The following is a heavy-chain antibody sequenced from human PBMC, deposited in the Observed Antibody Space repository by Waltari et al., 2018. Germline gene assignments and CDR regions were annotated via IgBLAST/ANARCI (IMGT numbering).Heavy chain of an antibody. V-gene: IGHV1-3*03. CDR1: GYTFTSYA. Sequence: QVQLVQSGAEVKKPGASVKVSRKASGYTFTSYAMHWVRQAPGQRLEWMGWIKAGNGNKKDSQDCQGRVTITRDTSASTAYMELSSRRSEDMAVYDCARGSGSYYSLGYWGQGTLVTVSS. CDR2: IKAGNGNK. D-gene: IGHD3-10*01. CDR3: ARGSGSYYSLGY. J-gene: IGHJ4*02.